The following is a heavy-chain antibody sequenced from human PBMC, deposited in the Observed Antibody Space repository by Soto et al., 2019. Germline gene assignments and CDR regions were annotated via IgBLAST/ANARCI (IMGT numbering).Heavy chain of an antibody. CDR2: IYWDDDK. J-gene: IGHJ4*02. CDR3: ARSRDPYYYDTSAYFADY. CDR1: GFSLNSSGVS. D-gene: IGHD3-22*01. Sequence: QITLKESGPTLVKPTQTLTLTCTFSGFSLNSSGVSVGWIRQPPGKALEWLALIYWDDDKHYSPSLKSRLTITKDTSKNQVVLTMTNMDPVDTATYSCARSRDPYYYDTSAYFADYWGQGTLVTVSS. V-gene: IGHV2-5*02.